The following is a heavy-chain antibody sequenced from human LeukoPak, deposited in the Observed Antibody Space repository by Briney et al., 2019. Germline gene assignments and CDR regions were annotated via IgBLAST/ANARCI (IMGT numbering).Heavy chain of an antibody. Sequence: ASVKVSCKASEYTFTGYYMRWVRQAPGQGLEWMGWINPNSGGTNYAQKFQGRVTMTRDTSISTAYMELSRLRSDDTAVYYCARSIAALDWFDPWGQGTLVTVSS. CDR1: EYTFTGYY. CDR2: INPNSGGT. V-gene: IGHV1-2*02. D-gene: IGHD6-6*01. CDR3: ARSIAALDWFDP. J-gene: IGHJ5*02.